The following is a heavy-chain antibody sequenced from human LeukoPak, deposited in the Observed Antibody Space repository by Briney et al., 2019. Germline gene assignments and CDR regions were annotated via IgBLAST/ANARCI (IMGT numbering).Heavy chain of an antibody. CDR3: ARIRFSDSNWFDP. V-gene: IGHV4-59*08. CDR2: IYYSGST. D-gene: IGHD2/OR15-2a*01. CDR1: GGSIGSYY. Sequence: SETLSLTCTVSGGSIGSYYWSWIRQPPGKGLEWIGYIYYSGSTNYNPSLKSRVTISVDTSKNQFSLKLSSVTAADTAVYYCARIRFSDSNWFDPWGQGTLVTVSS. J-gene: IGHJ5*02.